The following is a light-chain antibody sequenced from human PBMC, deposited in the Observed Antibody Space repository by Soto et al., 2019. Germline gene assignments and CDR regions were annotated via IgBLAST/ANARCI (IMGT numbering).Light chain of an antibody. V-gene: IGKV3-11*01. CDR2: GSS. J-gene: IGKJ3*01. Sequence: EVVLTQSPATLSLSPGERATLSCRASQSVSTYLAWYQQKPGQPPRLLIYGSSNRATGTPARFSGSGSGTDFTITISSLEPEDFAVYYCHQRSNWPPFTFGPGTKVEIK. CDR1: QSVSTY. CDR3: HQRSNWPPFT.